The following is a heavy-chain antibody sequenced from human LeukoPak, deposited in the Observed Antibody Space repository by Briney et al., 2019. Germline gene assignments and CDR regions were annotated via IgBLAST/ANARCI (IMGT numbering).Heavy chain of an antibody. CDR2: INPNSGGT. D-gene: IGHD6-6*01. CDR3: ARGGESSSPGVMYYFDY. Sequence: GASVKVSCKASGYTFTGYYMHWVRQAPGQGLEWMGWINPNSGGTNYAQKFQGRVTMTRDTSISTAYMELSRLRSDDTAVYYCARGGESSSPGVMYYFDYWGQGTLVTVSS. J-gene: IGHJ4*02. V-gene: IGHV1-2*02. CDR1: GYTFTGYY.